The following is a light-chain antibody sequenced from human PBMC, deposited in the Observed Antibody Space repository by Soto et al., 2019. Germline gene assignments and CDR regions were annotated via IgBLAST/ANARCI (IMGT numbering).Light chain of an antibody. V-gene: IGLV2-14*01. CDR1: SSDVGGYNY. Sequence: QSVLTQPASVSGSPGQSITMSCTGTSSDVGGYNYVSWYQQHPGKAPKLMIYEVSNRPSGVSNRFSGSKSGNTASLTISGPQAEDEADYYCSSYTSRSTRVFGGGTKVTVL. CDR3: SSYTSRSTRV. CDR2: EVS. J-gene: IGLJ2*01.